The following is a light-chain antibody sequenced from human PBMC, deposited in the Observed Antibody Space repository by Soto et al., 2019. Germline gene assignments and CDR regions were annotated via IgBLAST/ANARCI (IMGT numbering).Light chain of an antibody. CDR1: QDIRFY. CDR3: QQYNNLFT. Sequence: DIQMTQSPSSLSASVGDRVTITCQASQDIRFYLNWYQQKPGKAPKLLIYDASNLETGVPSRFSGGGSGTHFTFTISSLQPEDIATYYCQQYNNLFTFGPGTKVDIK. V-gene: IGKV1-33*01. J-gene: IGKJ3*01. CDR2: DAS.